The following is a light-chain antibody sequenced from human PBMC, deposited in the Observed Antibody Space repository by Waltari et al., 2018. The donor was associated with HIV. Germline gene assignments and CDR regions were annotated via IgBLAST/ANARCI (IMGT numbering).Light chain of an antibody. J-gene: IGKJ1*01. V-gene: IGKV3-15*01. CDR2: GAS. Sequence: EIVVTQSPATLSVSPGEGATLSCRASHNIITNLAWYQYKPGRALRLLIYGASTRATDIPARFSGSGSGTEFTLTISSLRSEDSALYYCQVYNDWPPWAFGQGTRVEIK. CDR3: QVYNDWPPWA. CDR1: HNIITN.